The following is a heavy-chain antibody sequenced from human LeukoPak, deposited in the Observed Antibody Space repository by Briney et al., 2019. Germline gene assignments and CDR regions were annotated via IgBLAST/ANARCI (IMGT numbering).Heavy chain of an antibody. D-gene: IGHD6-13*01. CDR1: GGSFSNYY. V-gene: IGHV4-34*01. J-gene: IGHJ4*02. CDR2: INHYGST. CDR3: ARAARRYTNNWYRQYYFDY. Sequence: PSETLSLTSAVYGGSFSNYYWTWIRQPPGKGLEWLGEINHYGSTDYNPSLKSRVTISVDMSKKQFSLKLSSVTAADTAMYYCARAARRYTNNWYRQYYFDYWGQGTLVTVSS.